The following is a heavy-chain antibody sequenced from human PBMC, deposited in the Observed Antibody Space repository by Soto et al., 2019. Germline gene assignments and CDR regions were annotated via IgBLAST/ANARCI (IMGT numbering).Heavy chain of an antibody. V-gene: IGHV3-15*01. CDR2: IKSNTDGGTT. CDR3: ARESEDLTSNFDY. CDR1: GIIFSNTW. Sequence: GGSLRLSCTASGIIFSNTWINWVRQAPGKGLEWVGRIKSNTDGGTTDYATPVKGRFALSRDDSQNTLYLQMTGLKAEDTAVYYCARESEDLTSNFDYWGRGTLVTVSS. J-gene: IGHJ4*02.